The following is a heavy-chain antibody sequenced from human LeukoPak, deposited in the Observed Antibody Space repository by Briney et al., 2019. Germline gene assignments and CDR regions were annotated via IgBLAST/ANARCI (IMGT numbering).Heavy chain of an antibody. CDR1: GCTFSSYA. CDR2: IIPIFGTA. Sequence: SVKVSCKASGCTFSSYAISWVRQAPGQGLEWMGGIIPIFGTANYAQKFQGRVTITTDESTSTAYMELSSLRSEDTAVYYCARASSSGYYPFDYWGQGTLVTVSS. CDR3: ARASSSGYYPFDY. J-gene: IGHJ4*02. D-gene: IGHD3-22*01. V-gene: IGHV1-69*05.